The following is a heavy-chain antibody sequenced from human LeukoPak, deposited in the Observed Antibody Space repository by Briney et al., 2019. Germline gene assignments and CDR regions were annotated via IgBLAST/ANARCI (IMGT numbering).Heavy chain of an antibody. CDR1: GFTFSSYS. Sequence: AGGSLRLSCAASGFTFSSYSMNWVRQAPGRGLEWVSSISSSSSYIHYADSVKGRFTISRDNAKNSLYLQMNSLRAEDTAVYYCARRGHYYDSSGYCTSWGQGTLVTVSS. D-gene: IGHD3-22*01. CDR3: ARRGHYYDSSGYCTS. V-gene: IGHV3-21*01. J-gene: IGHJ5*02. CDR2: ISSSSSYI.